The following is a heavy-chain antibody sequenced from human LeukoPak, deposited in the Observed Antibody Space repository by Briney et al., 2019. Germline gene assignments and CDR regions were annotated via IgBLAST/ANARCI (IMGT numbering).Heavy chain of an antibody. J-gene: IGHJ4*02. V-gene: IGHV3-23*01. Sequence: SGGSLRLSCAASGFIFSKYAMSWVRQAPGKGLEWVSATSGSGGSTYYADSVKGRCTISRDNSKNTLNLQMNSLRAEDTAVYYCAKSNIMITFGGVTAQYYFDYWGQGTLVTVSS. CDR1: GFIFSKYA. CDR3: AKSNIMITFGGVTAQYYFDY. D-gene: IGHD3-16*01. CDR2: TSGSGGST.